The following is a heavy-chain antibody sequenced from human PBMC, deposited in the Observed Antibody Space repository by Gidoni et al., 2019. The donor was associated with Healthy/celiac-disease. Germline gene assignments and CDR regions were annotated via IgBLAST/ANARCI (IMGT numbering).Heavy chain of an antibody. CDR3: ARGLLQMATIDY. V-gene: IGHV4-61*02. J-gene: IGHJ4*02. CDR2: IYTSGST. CDR1: GGSISSGSYY. Sequence: QVQLQESGPGLVKPSQTLSLTCTVSGGSISSGSYYWSWIRQPAGKGLEWIGRIYTSGSTNYNPSLKSRVTISVDTSKNQFSLKLSSVTAADTAVYYCARGLLQMATIDYWGQGTLVTVSS. D-gene: IGHD5-12*01.